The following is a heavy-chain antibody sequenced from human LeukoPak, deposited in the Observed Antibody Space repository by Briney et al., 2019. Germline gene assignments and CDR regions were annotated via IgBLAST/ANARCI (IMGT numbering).Heavy chain of an antibody. V-gene: IGHV3-23*01. CDR2: ISGSGGST. D-gene: IGHD1-26*01. J-gene: IGHJ4*02. Sequence: PGGSLRLSCAASGFTFSSYSMNWVRQAPGKGLEWVSAISGSGGSTYYADSVKGRFTISRDNSKNTLYLQMNSLRAEDTAVYYCAKGGRARWDYFDYWGQGTLVTVSS. CDR1: GFTFSSYS. CDR3: AKGGRARWDYFDY.